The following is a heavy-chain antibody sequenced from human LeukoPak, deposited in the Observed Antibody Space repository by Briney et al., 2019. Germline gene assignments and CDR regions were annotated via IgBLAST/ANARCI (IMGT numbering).Heavy chain of an antibody. V-gene: IGHV4-59*01. CDR2: IYYSGST. Sequence: SETLSLTCTVSGGSISSYYWSWIRQPPGKGLEWIGYIYYSGSTNYNPSLKSRVTISVDTSKNQFSLKLSSVTAADTAVYYCARVTNPLTWELRHXFDIWGQGTMVTVSS. CDR3: ARVTNPLTWELRHXFDI. J-gene: IGHJ3*02. D-gene: IGHD1-26*01. CDR1: GGSISSYY.